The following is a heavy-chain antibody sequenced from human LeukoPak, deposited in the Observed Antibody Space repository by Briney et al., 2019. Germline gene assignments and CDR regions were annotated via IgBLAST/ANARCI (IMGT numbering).Heavy chain of an antibody. D-gene: IGHD6-19*01. Sequence: GGSLRLSCAASGFTFNRDAISWVRQAPGKGLEWVSTIGGSGDKTSYTDSVKGRFTICRDNSKNMLHLQMSSLTGEDTALNYCFRRGSASSGWGDYDYWGQGTLVTVSS. CDR3: FRRGSASSGWGDYDY. CDR1: GFTFNRDA. CDR2: IGGSGDKT. V-gene: IGHV3-23*01. J-gene: IGHJ4*02.